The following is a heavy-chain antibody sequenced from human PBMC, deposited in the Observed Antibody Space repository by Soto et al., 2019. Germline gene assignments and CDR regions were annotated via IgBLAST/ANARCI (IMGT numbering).Heavy chain of an antibody. J-gene: IGHJ4*02. Sequence: GGSLRLSCAASGLTFSSFAMRWVRQAPGKGLEWVSGISGSGGNTYYADSVKGRFTISRDNSKNTLYLQMNSLRAEDTAVYFCAKLQRPSNTAFDFWGQGTLVTVSS. V-gene: IGHV3-23*01. CDR1: GLTFSSFA. CDR3: AKLQRPSNTAFDF. CDR2: ISGSGGNT. D-gene: IGHD4-17*01.